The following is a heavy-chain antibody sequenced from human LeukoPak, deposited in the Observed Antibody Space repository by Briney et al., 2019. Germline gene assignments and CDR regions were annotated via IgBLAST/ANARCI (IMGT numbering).Heavy chain of an antibody. D-gene: IGHD3-22*01. CDR2: VSGSGGST. V-gene: IGHV3-23*01. Sequence: GGSLRLSCAASGFIFSNHAMSWVRQAPGKGLEWVSAVSGSGGSTYYADSVKGRFTISRDNSKNTLYLQMNSLRAEDTAVYYCAKDPTHYYDSSGYYPYYFDYWGQGTLVTVSS. CDR3: AKDPTHYYDSSGYYPYYFDY. CDR1: GFIFSNHA. J-gene: IGHJ4*02.